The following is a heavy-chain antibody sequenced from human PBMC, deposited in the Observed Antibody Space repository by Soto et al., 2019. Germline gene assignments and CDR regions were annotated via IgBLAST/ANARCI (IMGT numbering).Heavy chain of an antibody. CDR3: ARDRGCSLFDY. Sequence: VQLVESGGGLVQPGGSLRLSCAASGFTFSSYWIYWVRQAPGKGLVCVSRTNSDGSDTSYADSVKGRFTISRDNAKNTLYLQMNSLSAEDTAVSYCARDRGCSLFDYSCQGTLVIVSS. J-gene: IGHJ4*02. V-gene: IGHV3-74*01. D-gene: IGHD6-19*01. CDR2: TNSDGSDT. CDR1: GFTFSSYW.